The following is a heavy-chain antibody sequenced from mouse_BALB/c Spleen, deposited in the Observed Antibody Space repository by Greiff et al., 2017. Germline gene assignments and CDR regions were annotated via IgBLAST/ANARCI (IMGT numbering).Heavy chain of an antibody. CDR3: ASTGTGGFAY. Sequence: EVKLVESGGGLVKPGGSLKLSCAASGFAFSSYDMSWVRQTPEKRLEWVAYISSGGGSTYYPDTVKGRFTISRDNAKNTLYLQMSSLKSEDTAMYYCASTGTGGFAYWGQGTLVTVSA. CDR1: GFAFSSYD. J-gene: IGHJ3*01. V-gene: IGHV5-12-1*01. D-gene: IGHD4-1*01. CDR2: ISSGGGST.